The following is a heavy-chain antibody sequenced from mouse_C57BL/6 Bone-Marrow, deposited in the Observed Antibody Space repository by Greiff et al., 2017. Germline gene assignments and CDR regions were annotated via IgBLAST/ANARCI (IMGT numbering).Heavy chain of an antibody. CDR1: GFTFSDYY. J-gene: IGHJ4*01. CDR3: ARPLYYYGSSYYAMDY. V-gene: IGHV5-12*01. CDR2: ISNGGGST. Sequence: EVHLVESGGGLVQPGGSLKLSCAASGFTFSDYYMYWVRQTPEQRLEWVAYISNGGGSTYYPDTVKGRFTISRDNAKNTLYLQMSRLKSEDTAMYYCARPLYYYGSSYYAMDYWGQGTSVTVSS. D-gene: IGHD1-1*01.